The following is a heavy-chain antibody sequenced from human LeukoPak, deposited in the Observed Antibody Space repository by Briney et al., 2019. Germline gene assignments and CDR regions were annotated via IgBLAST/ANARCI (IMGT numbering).Heavy chain of an antibody. CDR1: GGSISSHL. CDR2: ISYSGRT. J-gene: IGHJ5*02. V-gene: IGHV4-59*08. CDR3: ARRQTEAAGYADNGNWLDP. Sequence: KPSETLSLTCTVSGGSISSHLWNWMRQTPGKGLERLGRISYSGRTIYNPSLKSRITISVDTSKDQFSLKLSSVTAADTAVYYCARRQTEAAGYADNGNWLDPWGQGTLVTVSP. D-gene: IGHD5-12*01.